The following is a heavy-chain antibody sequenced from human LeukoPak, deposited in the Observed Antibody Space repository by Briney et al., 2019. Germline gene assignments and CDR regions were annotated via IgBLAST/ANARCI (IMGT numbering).Heavy chain of an antibody. CDR2: IHPTSGGT. CDR3: ARLAVGNDA. V-gene: IGHV1-2*02. J-gene: IGHJ4*02. CDR1: GYTYIDYY. D-gene: IGHD6-19*01. Sequence: ASVKVSCKASGYTYIDYYMHWVRQAPGQAPGQGLEWMGWIHPTSGGTNYAQKFQGRVTMTRDTSISTAYMELSRLSSDDTAVYYCARLAVGNDAWGQGTLVTVSS.